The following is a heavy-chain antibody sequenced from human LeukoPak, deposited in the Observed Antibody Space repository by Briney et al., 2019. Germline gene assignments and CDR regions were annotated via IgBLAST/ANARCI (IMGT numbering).Heavy chain of an antibody. CDR1: GYSISSGYY. V-gene: IGHV3-21*01. CDR3: ARDRILNY. Sequence: ETLSLTCAVSGYSISSGYYWGWIRQPPGKGLEWVSSISSSSSYIYYADSVKGRFTISRDNAKNSLYLQMNSLRAEDTAVYYCARDRILNYWGQGTLVTVSS. CDR2: ISSSSSYI. D-gene: IGHD2/OR15-2a*01. J-gene: IGHJ4*02.